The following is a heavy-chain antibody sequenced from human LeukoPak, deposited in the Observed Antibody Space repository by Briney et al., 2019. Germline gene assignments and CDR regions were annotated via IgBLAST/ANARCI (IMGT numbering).Heavy chain of an antibody. J-gene: IGHJ4*02. CDR2: ISWNSGSI. V-gene: IGHV3-9*03. D-gene: IGHD6-6*01. CDR3: AKDISARPYYFDY. CDR1: GFTFDDYA. Sequence: VRSLRLSCAASGFTFDDYAMHWVRQAPGKGLEWVSGISWNSGSIGYADSVKGRFTISRDNAKNSLYLQMNSLRAEDMALYYCAKDISARPYYFDYWGQGTLVTVSS.